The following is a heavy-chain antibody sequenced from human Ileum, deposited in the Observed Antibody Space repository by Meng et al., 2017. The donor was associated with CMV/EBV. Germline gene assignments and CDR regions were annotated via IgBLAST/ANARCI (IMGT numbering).Heavy chain of an antibody. CDR3: ARGSSSWAFDY. J-gene: IGHJ4*02. D-gene: IGHD2-2*01. CDR2: VYSSGST. Sequence: QVQLQGSGPGPVKPSETLSLTFTVSGGSISGYYWSWIRQPATKGLEWIGRVYSSGSTDYNPSLQSRVTMSVDTSKNQFSLKLSSVTAADTAVYYCARGSSSWAFDYWGQGTLVTVSS. V-gene: IGHV4-4*07. CDR1: GGSISGYY.